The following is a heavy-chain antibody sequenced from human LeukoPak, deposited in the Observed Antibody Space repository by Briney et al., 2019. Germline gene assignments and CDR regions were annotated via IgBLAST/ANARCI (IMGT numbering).Heavy chain of an antibody. V-gene: IGHV3-33*03. Sequence: GGSLRLSCAASGFTFSSYSMNWVRQAPGKGLEWVAVIWYDGSNKYYADSVKGRFTISRDNSKNSLYLQMNSLRTEDTALYYCAKSPLPTTVVTYYFDYWGQGTLVTVSS. CDR2: IWYDGSNK. D-gene: IGHD4-23*01. CDR3: AKSPLPTTVVTYYFDY. J-gene: IGHJ4*02. CDR1: GFTFSSYS.